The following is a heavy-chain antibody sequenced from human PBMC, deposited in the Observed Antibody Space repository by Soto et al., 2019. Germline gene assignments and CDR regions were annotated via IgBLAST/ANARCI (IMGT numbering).Heavy chain of an antibody. J-gene: IGHJ6*02. CDR2: IIPVFGIA. V-gene: IGHV1-69*08. D-gene: IGHD2-2*01. Sequence: QVQLVQSGAEVKKPGSSVKVSCKASGGTFSRYSFTWVRQAPGHGLEWMGRIIPVFGIASYAQKFQGRVTMTADKSTSTAYMELSSLRSEDTAVYYCAREDRDRGTGLVPAAIDGMDVWGQGTTVTVSS. CDR1: GGTFSRYS. CDR3: AREDRDRGTGLVPAAIDGMDV.